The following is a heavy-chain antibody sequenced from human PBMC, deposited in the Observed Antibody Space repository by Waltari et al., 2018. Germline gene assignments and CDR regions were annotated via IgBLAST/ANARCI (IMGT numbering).Heavy chain of an antibody. D-gene: IGHD3-10*01. J-gene: IGHJ6*03. CDR1: GGSFSGYY. Sequence: QVQLQQWGAGLLKPSETLSLTCAVYGGSFSGYYWSWIRQPPGKGLEWIGEINHSGNTNYNPSLKSRVTISVDTSKNQFSLKLSSVTTADTAVYYCARGPPITMVQGVIIYYYYMDVWGKGTTVTVSS. V-gene: IGHV4-34*01. CDR3: ARGPPITMVQGVIIYYYYMDV. CDR2: INHSGNT.